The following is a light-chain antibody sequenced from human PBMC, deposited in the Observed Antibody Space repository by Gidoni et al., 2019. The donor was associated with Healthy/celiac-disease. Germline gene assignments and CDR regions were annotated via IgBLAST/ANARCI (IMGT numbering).Light chain of an antibody. Sequence: IVLTQSPATLSLSPGERATLSCRASQSVSSYLAWYQQKPGQAPRLLIYDASNRATGIPARFSGRGSGTDFTLTISSLEPEDFAVYYCQQRSNWPTFGQGTRLEIK. CDR3: QQRSNWPT. CDR2: DAS. J-gene: IGKJ5*01. CDR1: QSVSSY. V-gene: IGKV3-11*01.